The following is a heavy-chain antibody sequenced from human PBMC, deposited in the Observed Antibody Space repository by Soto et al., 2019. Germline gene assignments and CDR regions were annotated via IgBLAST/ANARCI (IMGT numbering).Heavy chain of an antibody. V-gene: IGHV1-69*12. CDR3: ARVVTVVKSFHYWYFDL. D-gene: IGHD2-15*01. Sequence: QVQLVQSGAEVKKPGSSVKVSCKASGGTFSSYAISWVRQAPGQGLEWMGGIIPIFGTANYAQKSQGRVTIPADESTSTAYMELSSLRSEDTAVYYCARVVTVVKSFHYWYFDLWGRGTLVTVSS. CDR2: IIPIFGTA. CDR1: GGTFSSYA. J-gene: IGHJ2*01.